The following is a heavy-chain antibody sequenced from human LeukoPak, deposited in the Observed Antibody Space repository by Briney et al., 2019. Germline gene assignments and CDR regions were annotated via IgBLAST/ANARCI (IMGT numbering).Heavy chain of an antibody. CDR1: GFTFSSYA. CDR2: ISFDGSNK. D-gene: IGHD1-20*01. V-gene: IGHV3-30*14. Sequence: GGSLRLSCAASGFTFSSYAMHWVRQAPGKGLEWVAVISFDGSNKYYGDSMKGRFTISRDNSMHTLYLQMNSLRPEDTAVYYCARDGVTGTTGGMDVWGRGTTVTVSS. J-gene: IGHJ6*02. CDR3: ARDGVTGTTGGMDV.